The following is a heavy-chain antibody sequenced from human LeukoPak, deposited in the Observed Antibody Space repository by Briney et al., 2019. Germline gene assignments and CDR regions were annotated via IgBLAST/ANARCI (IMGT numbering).Heavy chain of an antibody. CDR1: GGSISSGGYY. CDR2: IYYSGST. J-gene: IGHJ2*01. V-gene: IGHV4-61*08. CDR3: ARVVDSSGYPTINYWYFDL. Sequence: SETLSLTCTVSGGSISSGGYYWSWIRQHPGKGLEWIVYIYYSGSTNYNPSLKSRVTISVDTSKNQFSLKLSSVTAADTAVYYCARVVDSSGYPTINYWYFDLWGRGTLVTVSS. D-gene: IGHD3-22*01.